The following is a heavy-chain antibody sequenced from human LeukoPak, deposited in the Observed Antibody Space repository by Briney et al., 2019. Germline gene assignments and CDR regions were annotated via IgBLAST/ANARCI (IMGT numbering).Heavy chain of an antibody. Sequence: SETLSLTCTVSGGSISSSSYYWGWIRQPPGKGLEWIGSIYYSGSTNYNPSLKSRVTISVDTSKNQFSLKLSSVTAADTAVYYCARVELKHNWFDPWGQGTLVTVSS. CDR2: IYYSGST. CDR1: GGSISSSSYY. V-gene: IGHV4-39*07. CDR3: ARVELKHNWFDP. D-gene: IGHD1-1*01. J-gene: IGHJ5*02.